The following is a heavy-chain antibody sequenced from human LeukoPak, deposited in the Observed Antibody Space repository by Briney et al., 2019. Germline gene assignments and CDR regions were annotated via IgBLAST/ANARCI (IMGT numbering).Heavy chain of an antibody. CDR3: ARHPTIFGVVIIDP. CDR2: IYHSGST. CDR1: GYSISSGYY. Sequence: SETLSLTCTVSGYSISSGYYWGWIRQPPGRGLEWIGSIYHSGSTYYNPSLKSRVTISVDTSKNQFSLKLSSVTAADTAIYYCARHPTIFGVVIIDPWGQGTLVTVSS. J-gene: IGHJ5*02. D-gene: IGHD3-3*01. V-gene: IGHV4-38-2*02.